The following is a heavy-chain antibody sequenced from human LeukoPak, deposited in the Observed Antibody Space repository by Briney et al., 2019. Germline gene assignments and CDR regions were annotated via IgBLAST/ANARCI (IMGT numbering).Heavy chain of an antibody. CDR1: GGSFSGYY. J-gene: IGHJ4*02. Sequence: SETLSLTXAVYGGSFSGYYWSWIRQPPGKGLEWIGEINHSGSTNYNPSLKSRVTISVDTSKNQFSLKLSSVTAADTAVYYCARGSRGDGYDMGGFDYWGQGTLVTVSS. CDR2: INHSGST. V-gene: IGHV4-34*01. CDR3: ARGSRGDGYDMGGFDY. D-gene: IGHD5-24*01.